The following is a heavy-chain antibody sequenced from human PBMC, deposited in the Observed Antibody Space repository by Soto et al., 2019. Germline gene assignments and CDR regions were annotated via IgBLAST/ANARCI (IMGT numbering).Heavy chain of an antibody. V-gene: IGHV3-23*01. D-gene: IGHD2-8*01. CDR2: VGGSDADK. J-gene: IGHJ3*02. Sequence: GGSLRLSCAASGFTFSAYAMSWVRQAPGKGLQWVSGVGGSDADKHYADSVRGRFTASRDNSKNTLYLQMNSLRADDTAVYYCAIDVTAVNGVWDPFDMWGQGTEVIVSS. CDR3: AIDVTAVNGVWDPFDM. CDR1: GFTFSAYA.